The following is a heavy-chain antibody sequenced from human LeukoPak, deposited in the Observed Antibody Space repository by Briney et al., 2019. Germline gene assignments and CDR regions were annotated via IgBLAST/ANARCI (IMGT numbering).Heavy chain of an antibody. CDR1: GGSIMNYA. J-gene: IGHJ2*01. D-gene: IGHD2-21*02. V-gene: IGHV1-69*06. CDR3: AKVAAAIPRWYFEL. Sequence: SVKVSCKTSGGSIMNYAISWVRQAPGQGLEWMGVIIPIFGTSNYAQKFQDRVTITADKSTKTANMELSSLRSEDTAVYYCAKVAAAIPRWYFELWGRGPLVSVSS. CDR2: IIPIFGTS.